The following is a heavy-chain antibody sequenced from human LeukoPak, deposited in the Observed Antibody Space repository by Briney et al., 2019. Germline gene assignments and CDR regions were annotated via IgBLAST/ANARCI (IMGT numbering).Heavy chain of an antibody. D-gene: IGHD3-16*01. CDR1: RGSISTINYY. CDR3: ARLNIDGGYDF. J-gene: IGHJ4*02. Sequence: SETLSLTCTVSRGSISTINYYWTWIRQPPGKGLEWIGVINHSEISNYNPSLKSRVTISVDTSNNRVSLNLSSVTAADTAVYYCARLNIDGGYDFWGQGTLVTVSS. CDR2: INHSEIS. V-gene: IGHV4-39*07.